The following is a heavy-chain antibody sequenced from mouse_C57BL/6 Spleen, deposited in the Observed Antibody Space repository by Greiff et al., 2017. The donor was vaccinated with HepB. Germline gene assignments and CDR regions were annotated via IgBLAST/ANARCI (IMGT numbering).Heavy chain of an antibody. J-gene: IGHJ1*03. V-gene: IGHV1-54*01. CDR1: GYAFTNYL. D-gene: IGHD4-1*01. Sequence: QVQLKESGAELVRPGTSVKVSCKASGYAFTNYLIEWVKQRPGQGLEWIGVINPGSGGTNYNEKFKGKATLTADKSSSTAYMQLSSLTSEDSAVYFCARFNWDEYWYFDVWGTGTTVTVSS. CDR3: ARFNWDEYWYFDV. CDR2: INPGSGGT.